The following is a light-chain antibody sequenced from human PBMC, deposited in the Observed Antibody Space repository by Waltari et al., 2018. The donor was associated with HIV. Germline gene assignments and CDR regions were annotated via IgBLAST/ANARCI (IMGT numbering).Light chain of an antibody. J-gene: IGLJ1*01. CDR1: NMGSKR. Sequence: SYVLTQPPSVSVAPGQTARITCGGNNMGSKRVHWYQQQAGQAPVLVLCEGGDRPSGIPERFSGAKAGNTATRAIGGVEAVDEADYYCHVWDRSSDHHVFGPETKVTVL. CDR2: EGG. V-gene: IGLV3-21*02. CDR3: HVWDRSSDHHV.